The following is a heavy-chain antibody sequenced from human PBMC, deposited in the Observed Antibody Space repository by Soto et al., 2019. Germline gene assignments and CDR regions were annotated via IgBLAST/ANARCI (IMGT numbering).Heavy chain of an antibody. D-gene: IGHD5-12*01. CDR2: ISAYNGNT. J-gene: IGHJ6*02. Sequence: ASVKVSCKASGYTFTSYGISWVRQAPGQGLEWMGWISAYNGNTNYAQKLQGRVTMTTDTSTSTAYMELRSLRSDDTAVYYCARDRGVSGYIFKYYYRMAVWGQGSTVTLSS. V-gene: IGHV1-18*01. CDR1: GYTFTSYG. CDR3: ARDRGVSGYIFKYYYRMAV.